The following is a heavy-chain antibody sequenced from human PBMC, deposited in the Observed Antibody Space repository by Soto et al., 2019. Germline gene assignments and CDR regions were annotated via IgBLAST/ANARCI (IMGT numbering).Heavy chain of an antibody. D-gene: IGHD3-22*01. Sequence: GGSLRLSCAASGFPFSSYGMNWVRQAPGKGLEWVGRIKSKTDGGTTDYAAPVKGRFTISRDDSKNTLYLQMNSLKTEDTAVYYCTTGMYYYDSSGYYTYYYYYGMDVWGQGTTVTVSS. J-gene: IGHJ6*02. CDR3: TTGMYYYDSSGYYTYYYYYGMDV. V-gene: IGHV3-15*07. CDR1: GFPFSSYG. CDR2: IKSKTDGGTT.